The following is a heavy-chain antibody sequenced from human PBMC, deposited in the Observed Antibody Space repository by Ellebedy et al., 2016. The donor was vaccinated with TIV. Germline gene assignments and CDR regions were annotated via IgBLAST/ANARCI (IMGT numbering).Heavy chain of an antibody. Sequence: SETLSLXXTVSGGSVSSGSYYWSWIRQPPGKGLEWIGYIYYSGSTNYNPSLKSRVTISVDTSKNQFSLKLSSVTAADTAVYYCARSAIAAAGIGWFDPWGQGTLVTVSS. CDR3: ARSAIAAAGIGWFDP. J-gene: IGHJ5*02. CDR2: IYYSGST. CDR1: GGSVSSGSYY. D-gene: IGHD6-13*01. V-gene: IGHV4-61*01.